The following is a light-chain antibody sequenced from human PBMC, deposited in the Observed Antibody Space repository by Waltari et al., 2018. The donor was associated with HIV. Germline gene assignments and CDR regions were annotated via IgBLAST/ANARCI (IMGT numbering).Light chain of an antibody. V-gene: IGLV1-47*02. CDR1: SSNIGSNY. CDR3: AAWDDSLSGPV. J-gene: IGLJ3*02. Sequence: QSVLTQPPSASGTHGQRVTISCSGSSSNIGSNYVYWYQQLPGTAPKLLIYSNNQRPSGVPVRFSGSKSGTSASLAISGLRSEDEADYYCAAWDDSLSGPVFGGGTKLTVL. CDR2: SNN.